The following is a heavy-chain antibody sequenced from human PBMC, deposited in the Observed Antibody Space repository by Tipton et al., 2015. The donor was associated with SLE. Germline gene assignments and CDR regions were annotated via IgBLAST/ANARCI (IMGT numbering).Heavy chain of an antibody. D-gene: IGHD3-3*01. J-gene: IGHJ3*02. V-gene: IGHV4-39*07. Sequence: LRLSCSVSGDSTISSSYYWGWIRQPPGKGLEWIGSMYYSGSTYYNPSLKSRVTISVDTSKNQFSLMLRSVTAADTAVYYCARDGPYYDFWSGMGTFDIWGQETVVTVSS. CDR3: ARDGPYYDFWSGMGTFDI. CDR1: GDSTISSSYY. CDR2: MYYSGST.